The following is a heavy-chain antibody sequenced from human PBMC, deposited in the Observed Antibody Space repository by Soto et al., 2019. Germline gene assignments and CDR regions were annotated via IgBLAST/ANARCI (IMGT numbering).Heavy chain of an antibody. CDR2: ITFSGNTV. V-gene: IGHV3-11*04. D-gene: IGHD2-15*01. Sequence: GGSLRLSCAASGFTFSDSYMSWIRQAPGKGLEWISYITFSGNTVYYADSLKGRFTISRDNAKNSVYLQINSLRAEDTAVYFCARDCSGGSCYPGMDVWGQGTTVTVSS. CDR3: ARDCSGGSCYPGMDV. J-gene: IGHJ6*02. CDR1: GFTFSDSY.